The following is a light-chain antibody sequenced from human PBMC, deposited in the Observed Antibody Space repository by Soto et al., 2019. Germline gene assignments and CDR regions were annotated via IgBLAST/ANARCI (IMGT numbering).Light chain of an antibody. J-gene: IGKJ1*01. CDR1: QGIRND. CDR2: AAS. Sequence: IQMTQSPSSLSASVGDRVTITCRSSQGIRNDLGWYQQKPGKAPKLLIYAASTLQSGVPSRFSGSGSGTEFTLTISSLQPDDFATYYCQQYSSYWTFAQGTKVDIK. CDR3: QQYSSYWT. V-gene: IGKV1-17*01.